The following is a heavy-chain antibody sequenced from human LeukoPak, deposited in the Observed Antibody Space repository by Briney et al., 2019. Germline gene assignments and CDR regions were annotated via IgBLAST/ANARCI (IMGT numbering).Heavy chain of an antibody. V-gene: IGHV4-59*01. Sequence: SETLSLTRTVSGGSISSYYWSWIRQPPGKGVEWIGDIYYSGSTNYNPSLQSRVTISVDTSKNQFSLTLSSVPAADTDVYYCARLFLPVALSSVSFDLWGRGTLVTVSS. CDR1: GGSISSYY. J-gene: IGHJ2*01. CDR2: IYYSGST. CDR3: ARLFLPVALSSVSFDL. D-gene: IGHD6-19*01.